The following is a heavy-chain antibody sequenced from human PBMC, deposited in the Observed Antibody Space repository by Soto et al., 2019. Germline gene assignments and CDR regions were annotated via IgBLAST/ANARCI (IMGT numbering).Heavy chain of an antibody. CDR3: AKAARAYCGGDCSSTFDY. J-gene: IGHJ4*02. Sequence: QVQLVESGGGVVQPGRSLRLSCAASGFTFSSYGMHWVRQAPGKGLEWVAVISYDGSNKYYADSVKGRFTISRDNSKNTLYLKMNSLRAEYTAVYYCAKAARAYCGGDCSSTFDYWGQGTLVTVSS. D-gene: IGHD2-21*02. CDR2: ISYDGSNK. CDR1: GFTFSSYG. V-gene: IGHV3-30*18.